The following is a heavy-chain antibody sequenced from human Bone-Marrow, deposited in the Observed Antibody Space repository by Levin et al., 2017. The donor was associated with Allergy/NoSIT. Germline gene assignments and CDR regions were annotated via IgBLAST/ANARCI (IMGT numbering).Heavy chain of an antibody. CDR1: GFTFGDYA. J-gene: IGHJ5*02. CDR3: TRDPPYGDFT. Sequence: QRGESPKISCTASGFTFGDYAMSWFRQAPGKGLEWVGFIRSKAYGGTTEYAASVKGRFTISRDDSKSIAYLQMNSLKTEDTAVYYCTRDPPYGDFTWGQGTLVTVSS. V-gene: IGHV3-49*03. D-gene: IGHD4-17*01. CDR2: IRSKAYGGTT.